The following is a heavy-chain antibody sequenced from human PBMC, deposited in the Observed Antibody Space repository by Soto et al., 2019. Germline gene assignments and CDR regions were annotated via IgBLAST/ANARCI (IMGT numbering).Heavy chain of an antibody. CDR3: ARDLHSSYGMDV. Sequence: QVQLQESGPGLVKPSETLSLTCTVSGGSISSYYWRWIRQPRGKGLEWIGYIYYSGSTNYNPSLKSRVTISVDTSKNQFSLKLSSVTAADTAVYYCARDLHSSYGMDVWGQGTTVTVSS. CDR1: GGSISSYY. J-gene: IGHJ6*02. D-gene: IGHD6-13*01. V-gene: IGHV4-59*01. CDR2: IYYSGST.